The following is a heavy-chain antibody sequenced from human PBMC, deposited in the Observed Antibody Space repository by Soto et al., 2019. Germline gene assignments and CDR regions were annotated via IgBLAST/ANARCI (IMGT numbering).Heavy chain of an antibody. J-gene: IGHJ6*02. CDR3: AKDREVVTAIPRWHYYYYGMDV. V-gene: IGHV3-30*18. Sequence: QVQLVESGGGVVQPGRSLRLSCAASGFTFSSYGMHWVRQAPGKGLEWVAVISYDGSNKYYADSVKGRFTISRDNSKNXXYXQXXSLRAEDTAVYYCAKDREVVTAIPRWHYYYYGMDVWGQGTTVTVSS. CDR2: ISYDGSNK. D-gene: IGHD2-21*02. CDR1: GFTFSSYG.